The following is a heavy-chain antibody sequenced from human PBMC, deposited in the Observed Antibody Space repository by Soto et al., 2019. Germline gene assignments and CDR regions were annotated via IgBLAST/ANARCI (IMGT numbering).Heavy chain of an antibody. CDR3: AKGRYGDYAGSYFDY. CDR1: GFTFRTYA. J-gene: IGHJ4*02. D-gene: IGHD4-17*01. CDR2: TSGPGDSS. Sequence: EVQLLESGGGLVQPGGSLRLSCAASGFTFRTYAMSWVRQAPGKGLDWVSSTSGPGDSSYYADSVRGRFTISRDNSKNTLYLQMNSLRAEDTVVYYCAKGRYGDYAGSYFDYWGQGTLATVSS. V-gene: IGHV3-23*01.